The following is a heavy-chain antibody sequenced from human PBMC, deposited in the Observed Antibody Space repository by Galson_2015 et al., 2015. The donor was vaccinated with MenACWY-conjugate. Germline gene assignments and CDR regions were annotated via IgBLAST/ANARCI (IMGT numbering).Heavy chain of an antibody. Sequence: QSGAEVKKPEESLKIFCKGSGYNFANYWIAWVRQTPGKGLERMGVVFPGDSDTRYSPSFQGQVTISADKSINTAYLQWSSLKASDTAIYYCARHVLCTNTDCYNALDYWGQGTLVTVSS. CDR2: VFPGDSDT. D-gene: IGHD2-2*02. J-gene: IGHJ4*02. CDR1: GYNFANYW. V-gene: IGHV5-51*01. CDR3: ARHVLCTNTDCYNALDY.